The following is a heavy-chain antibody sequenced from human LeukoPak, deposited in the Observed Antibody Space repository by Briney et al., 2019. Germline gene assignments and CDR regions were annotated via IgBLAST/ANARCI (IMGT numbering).Heavy chain of an antibody. D-gene: IGHD2-8*01. V-gene: IGHV1-8*03. J-gene: IGHJ3*02. Sequence: GASVKVSCKASGYTFTSYDINWVRQATGQGLEWMGWMNPNSGNTGYAQKFQGRVTITRNTSISTAYMELSSLRSEDTAVYYCAIHTNGVWNDAFDIWGQGTMVTVSS. CDR3: AIHTNGVWNDAFDI. CDR1: GYTFTSYD. CDR2: MNPNSGNT.